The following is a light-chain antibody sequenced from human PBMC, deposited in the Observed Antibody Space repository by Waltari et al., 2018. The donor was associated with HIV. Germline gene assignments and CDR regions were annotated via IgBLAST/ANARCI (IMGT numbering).Light chain of an antibody. J-gene: IGLJ2*01. Sequence: QSALTQPASVSGSPGQSITISCTGTSSDVGDYNYVSWYQQHPGKAPKLMIYDVNKRASGVSNRFSGSKSGNTASLTISGLQAEDEADYYCCSYAGSSTVVFGGGTKLTVL. CDR1: SSDVGDYNY. V-gene: IGLV2-23*02. CDR2: DVN. CDR3: CSYAGSSTVV.